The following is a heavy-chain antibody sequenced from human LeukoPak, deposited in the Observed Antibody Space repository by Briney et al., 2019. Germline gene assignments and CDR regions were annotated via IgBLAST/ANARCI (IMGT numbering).Heavy chain of an antibody. V-gene: IGHV4-30-4*01. CDR3: ARYGSGSTWFDP. D-gene: IGHD3-10*01. J-gene: IGHJ5*02. Sequence: SETLSLTCTVSGGSISSDNYQWSWIRQPPGKGLEWIGYINYSGSTYYNPSLKSRVTISVDTSKNHFSLRLSSVTAADTAVYYCARYGSGSTWFDPWDQGTLVTVSS. CDR1: GGSISSDNYQ. CDR2: INYSGST.